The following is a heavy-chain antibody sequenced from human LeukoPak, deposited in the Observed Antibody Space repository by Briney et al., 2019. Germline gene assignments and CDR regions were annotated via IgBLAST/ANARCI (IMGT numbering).Heavy chain of an antibody. D-gene: IGHD3-10*01. CDR3: ARGTLWFGELLSWFDY. Sequence: GASVKVSCKASGGTFSSYAISWVRQAPGQGLEWMGGIIPIFGTANYAQKFQGRVTITTDESTSTAYMELSSLRSEGTAVYYCARGTLWFGELLSWFDYWGQGTLVTVSS. CDR2: IIPIFGTA. J-gene: IGHJ4*02. CDR1: GGTFSSYA. V-gene: IGHV1-69*05.